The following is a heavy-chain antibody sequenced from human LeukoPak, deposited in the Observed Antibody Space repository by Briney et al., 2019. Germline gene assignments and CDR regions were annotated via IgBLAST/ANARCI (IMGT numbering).Heavy chain of an antibody. CDR2: ISWDGGST. V-gene: IGHV3-43*01. Sequence: GGSLRLSCAASGFTFDDYTMHWVRQAPGKGLEWVSLISWDGGSTYYADSVKGRFTISRDNSKNTLYLQMNSLRAEDTAVYYCAKEPPGYSSGWYLNWFDPWGQGTLVTVSS. CDR1: GFTFDDYT. CDR3: AKEPPGYSSGWYLNWFDP. J-gene: IGHJ5*02. D-gene: IGHD6-19*01.